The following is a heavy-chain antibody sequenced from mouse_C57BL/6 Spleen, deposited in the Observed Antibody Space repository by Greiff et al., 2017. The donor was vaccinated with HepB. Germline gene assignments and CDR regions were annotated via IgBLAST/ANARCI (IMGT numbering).Heavy chain of an antibody. V-gene: IGHV5-4*01. J-gene: IGHJ2*01. CDR3: ARDHHYGSSPFDY. D-gene: IGHD1-1*01. CDR2: ISDGGSYT. CDR1: GFTFSSYA. Sequence: EVNVVESGGGLVKPGGSLKLSCAASGFTFSSYAMSWVRQTPEKRLEWVATISDGGSYTYYPDNVKGRFTISRDNAKNNLYLQMSHLKSEDTAMYYCARDHHYGSSPFDYWGQGTTLTVSS.